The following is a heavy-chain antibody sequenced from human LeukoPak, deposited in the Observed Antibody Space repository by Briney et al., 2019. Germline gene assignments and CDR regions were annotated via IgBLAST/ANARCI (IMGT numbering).Heavy chain of an antibody. V-gene: IGHV1-2*02. Sequence: GASVKVSCKASGYIFTDYYIHWVRQAPGQGLEWMGCINPNSGGPNYAQKFQGSVAMTRDTSINTDYLDLDRLTSDDTALYFCARESRGYSVYEHWNYFDYWGQGTLVTVSS. CDR3: ARESRGYSVYEHWNYFDY. J-gene: IGHJ4*02. CDR2: INPNSGGP. CDR1: GYIFTDYY. D-gene: IGHD5/OR15-5a*01.